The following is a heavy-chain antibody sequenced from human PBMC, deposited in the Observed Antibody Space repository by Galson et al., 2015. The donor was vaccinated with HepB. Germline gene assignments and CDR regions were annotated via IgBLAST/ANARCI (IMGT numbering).Heavy chain of an antibody. J-gene: IGHJ4*02. CDR3: AGGLYSSSWYFYY. Sequence: SETLSLTCTVSGGSISSYYWSWIRQPPGKGLEWIGYIYYSGSTNYNPSLKSRVTISLDTSKNQFSLKLSSVTAADTAVYYCAGGLYSSSWYFYYWGQGTLVTVSS. CDR2: IYYSGST. V-gene: IGHV4-59*01. D-gene: IGHD6-13*01. CDR1: GGSISSYY.